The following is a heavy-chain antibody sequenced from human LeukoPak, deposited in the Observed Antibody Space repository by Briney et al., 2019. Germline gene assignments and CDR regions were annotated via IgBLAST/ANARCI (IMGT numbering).Heavy chain of an antibody. CDR3: AAYPYYYDSSGPMYYFDY. CDR2: IYYSGST. J-gene: IGHJ4*02. D-gene: IGHD3-22*01. Sequence: SSETLSLTCTVSGGSISSYYWSWIRQPPGKGLEWIGYIYYSGSTNYNPSLKSRVTISVDTSKNQFSLKLSSVTAADTAVYYCAAYPYYYDSSGPMYYFDYWGQGTLVTVSS. CDR1: GGSISSYY. V-gene: IGHV4-59*01.